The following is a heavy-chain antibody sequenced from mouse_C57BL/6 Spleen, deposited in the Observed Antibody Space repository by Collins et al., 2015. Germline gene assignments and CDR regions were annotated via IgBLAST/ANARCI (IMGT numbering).Heavy chain of an antibody. CDR2: ISSGGTT. CDR1: GFTFSSYA. CDR3: ASLDGHYDAY. D-gene: IGHD2-3*01. Sequence: EVKLVESGGGLVKPGGSLKLSCAASGFTFSSYAMSWVRQTPEKRLEWVASISSGGTTYYLDSVKGRFTISRDNARNILYLQMSSLRSEDTAMYYCASLDGHYDAYWGQGTLVTVSA. V-gene: IGHV5-6-5*01. J-gene: IGHJ3*01.